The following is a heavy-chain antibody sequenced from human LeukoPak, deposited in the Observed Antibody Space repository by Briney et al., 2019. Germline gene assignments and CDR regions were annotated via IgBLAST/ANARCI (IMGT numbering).Heavy chain of an antibody. Sequence: GGSLRLSCAASGFTFSSYAMSWVRQAPGKGLEWVSAISGSGGSTYYADSVEGRFTISRDNSKNTLYLQMNSLRAEDTAVYYCAKDLTRLFEWDYWGQGTLVTVSS. J-gene: IGHJ4*02. D-gene: IGHD3-10*02. CDR3: AKDLTRLFEWDY. CDR2: ISGSGGST. V-gene: IGHV3-23*01. CDR1: GFTFSSYA.